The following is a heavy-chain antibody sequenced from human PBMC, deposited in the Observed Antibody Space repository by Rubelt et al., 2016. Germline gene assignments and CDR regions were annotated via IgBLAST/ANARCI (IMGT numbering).Heavy chain of an antibody. V-gene: IGHV3-30*03. CDR1: GFTFSSYD. Sequence: GFTFSSYDMHWVRQAPGKGLEWVALISYDGSNKYYADSVKGRFTISRDKSKNTLYLQMNSLRAEDTAVYYCARDLYKGPRWLVAYWGQGTLVTVSS. CDR2: ISYDGSNK. CDR3: ARDLYKGPRWLVAY. J-gene: IGHJ4*02. D-gene: IGHD6-19*01.